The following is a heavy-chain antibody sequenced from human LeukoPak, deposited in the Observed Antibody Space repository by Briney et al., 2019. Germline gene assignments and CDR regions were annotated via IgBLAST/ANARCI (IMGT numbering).Heavy chain of an antibody. V-gene: IGHV3-21*04. Sequence: GGSLRLSCAASGFTFSSYSMNWVRQAPGKGLEWVSSISSSSSCIYYADSVKGRFTISRDNAKNSLYLQMNSLRAEDTAVYYCARITGRPFLGSGSYYIDYWGQGTLVTVSS. CDR2: ISSSSSCI. CDR3: ARITGRPFLGSGSYYIDY. D-gene: IGHD3-10*01. CDR1: GFTFSSYS. J-gene: IGHJ4*02.